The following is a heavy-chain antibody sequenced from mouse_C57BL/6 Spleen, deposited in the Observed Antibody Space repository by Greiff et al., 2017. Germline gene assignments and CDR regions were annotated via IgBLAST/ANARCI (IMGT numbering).Heavy chain of an antibody. Sequence: QVQLQQPGAELVRPGSSVKLSCKASGYTFTSYWMHWVKQRPIQGLEWIGNIDPSDSETHYNQKFKNKATLTVDKSSSTAYMQLSRLTSEDSAVYYCARQDGYDGRGFADGGQGTLVTVSA. CDR1: GYTFTSYW. V-gene: IGHV1-52*01. J-gene: IGHJ3*01. CDR2: IDPSDSET. D-gene: IGHD2-2*01. CDR3: ARQDGYDGRGFAD.